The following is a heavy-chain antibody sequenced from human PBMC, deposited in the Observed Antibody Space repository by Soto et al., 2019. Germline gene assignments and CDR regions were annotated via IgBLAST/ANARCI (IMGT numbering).Heavy chain of an antibody. Sequence: GASVKVSCKASGYTFTSYGISWVRQAPGQGLEWMGWISAYNGNTNYAQKLQGRVTMTTDTSTSAVYMEMRSVRSDDTAVYYCQRGYYGRSGYFDFDYWGQGALVTDSS. CDR3: QRGYYGRSGYFDFDY. D-gene: IGHD3-22*01. V-gene: IGHV1-18*01. CDR2: ISAYNGNT. CDR1: GYTFTSYG. J-gene: IGHJ4*02.